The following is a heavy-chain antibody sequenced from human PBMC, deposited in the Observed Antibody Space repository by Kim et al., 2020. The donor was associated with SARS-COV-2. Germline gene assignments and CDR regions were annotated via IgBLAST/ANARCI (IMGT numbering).Heavy chain of an antibody. V-gene: IGHV4-59*08. D-gene: IGHD2-15*01. Sequence: SETLSLTCIVSGGSITSYYWSWIRQPPGKGLEWIGYFHYTGSTNYNPSLKSRVTMSVDMSKNQFSLKLSSVTAADTAVYFCAGHEMVGSAVFDFWGQGTQVNVSS. CDR2: FHYTGST. CDR1: GGSITSYY. J-gene: IGHJ4*02. CDR3: AGHEMVGSAVFDF.